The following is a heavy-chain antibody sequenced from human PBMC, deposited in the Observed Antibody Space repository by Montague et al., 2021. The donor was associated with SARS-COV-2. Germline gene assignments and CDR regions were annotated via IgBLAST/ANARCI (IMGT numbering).Heavy chain of an antibody. CDR3: ATYREGYGGKGT. D-gene: IGHD4-23*01. J-gene: IGHJ4*02. Sequence: SETLSLTCAVYGGSFSGYFWSWIRQTPGRGLEWIGEINHGGTADYNPSLKSRVTLSVDTSKAQFSLILTSVTAADTAVYFCATYREGYGGKGTWGQGSLVTVSS. V-gene: IGHV4-34*01. CDR1: GGSFSGYF. CDR2: INHGGTA.